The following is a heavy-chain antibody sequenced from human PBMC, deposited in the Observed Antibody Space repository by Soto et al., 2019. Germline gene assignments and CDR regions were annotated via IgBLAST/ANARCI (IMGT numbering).Heavy chain of an antibody. V-gene: IGHV3-7*01. CDR1: GFTFSSYW. CDR2: IKQDGSEK. CDR3: ARGAARNPILYYFDY. Sequence: GGSLRLSCAASGFTFSSYWMSWVRQAPGKGLEWVANIKQDGSEKYYVDSVKGRFTISRDNAKNSLYLQMNSPRAEDTAVYYCARGAARNPILYYFDYWGQGTLVTVSS. J-gene: IGHJ4*02. D-gene: IGHD2-15*01.